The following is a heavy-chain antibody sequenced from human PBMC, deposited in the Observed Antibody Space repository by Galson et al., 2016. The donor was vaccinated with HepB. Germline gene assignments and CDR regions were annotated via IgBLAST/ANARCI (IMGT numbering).Heavy chain of an antibody. Sequence: RLSCAASGFTFRSYWMHWVRQAPGKGLVWVSRINSDGSYINYADSVKGRLTISRDTAKNMLYLQMNSLRPEDTAVYYCARRDYFDYWGQGTLVTVSS. V-gene: IGHV3-74*01. CDR2: INSDGSYI. J-gene: IGHJ4*02. CDR1: GFTFRSYW. CDR3: ARRDYFDY.